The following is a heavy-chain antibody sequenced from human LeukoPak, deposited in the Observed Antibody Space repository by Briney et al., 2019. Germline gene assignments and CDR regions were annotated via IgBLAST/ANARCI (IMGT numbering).Heavy chain of an antibody. CDR2: IYYSRST. V-gene: IGHV4-39*01. J-gene: IGHJ6*03. CDR3: ARLNSGSYFYYYYYYMDV. D-gene: IGHD1-26*01. CDR1: GGSISSSSYY. Sequence: SETLSLTCTVSGGSISSSSYYWGWIRQPPGKGLEWIGSIYYSRSTYYNPSLKSRVTISVDTSKNQFSLKLSSVTAADTAVYYCARLNSGSYFYYYYYYMDVWGKGTTVTVSS.